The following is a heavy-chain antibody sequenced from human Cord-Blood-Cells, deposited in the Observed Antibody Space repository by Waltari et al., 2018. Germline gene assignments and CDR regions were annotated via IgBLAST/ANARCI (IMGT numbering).Heavy chain of an antibody. Sequence: QVQLVQSGAEVKKPGSSVKVSCKASGGTFSSYAISWVRQAPGQGLEWRGGIIPIFGTATHAQKFQGRVTIAADKSTSTAYIELSSLRSEDTAVYYCARDHSYVYYYGMDVWGQGTTVTVSS. V-gene: IGHV1-69*06. CDR2: IIPIFGTA. D-gene: IGHD2-21*01. CDR3: ARDHSYVYYYGMDV. J-gene: IGHJ6*02. CDR1: GGTFSSYA.